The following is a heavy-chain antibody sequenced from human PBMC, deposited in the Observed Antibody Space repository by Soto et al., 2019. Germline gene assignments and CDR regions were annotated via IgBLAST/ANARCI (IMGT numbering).Heavy chain of an antibody. J-gene: IGHJ5*02. Sequence: WASVKVSCKASGYTFTSYGISWARQAPGQGLEWMGWISAYNGNTNYAQKLQGRVTMTTDTSTSTAYMELRSLRSDDTAVYYCAREVVYDILTGYPTGNWFDPWGQGTLVTVSS. CDR3: AREVVYDILTGYPTGNWFDP. D-gene: IGHD3-9*01. V-gene: IGHV1-18*01. CDR2: ISAYNGNT. CDR1: GYTFTSYG.